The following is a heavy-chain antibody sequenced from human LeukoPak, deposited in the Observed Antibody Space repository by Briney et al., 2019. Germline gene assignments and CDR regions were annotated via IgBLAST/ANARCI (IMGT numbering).Heavy chain of an antibody. CDR3: ARSRSYFEVAMDY. CDR1: GFTFSSYS. D-gene: IGHD1-26*01. Sequence: PGGSLRLSCAASGFTFSSYSMNWVRQAPGKGLEWVSSISSSSSFIYYADSVKGRFTISRDNAKNSLYLQMNSLRAEDTAVYYCARSRSYFEVAMDYWGQGTLVTVSS. V-gene: IGHV3-21*01. CDR2: ISSSSSFI. J-gene: IGHJ4*02.